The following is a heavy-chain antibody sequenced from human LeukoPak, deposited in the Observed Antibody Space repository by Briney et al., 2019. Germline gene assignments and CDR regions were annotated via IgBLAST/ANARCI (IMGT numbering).Heavy chain of an antibody. Sequence: PGGSLRLSCAASGFTFSSYSMNWVRQAPGKGLEWVSRINSDGSSTSYADSVKGRFTISRDNAKNTLYLQMNSLRAEDTAVYYCARSYGGYCSSTSCSEGYFDYWGQGTLVTVSS. D-gene: IGHD2-2*01. CDR1: GFTFSSYS. V-gene: IGHV3-74*01. CDR3: ARSYGGYCSSTSCSEGYFDY. J-gene: IGHJ4*02. CDR2: INSDGSST.